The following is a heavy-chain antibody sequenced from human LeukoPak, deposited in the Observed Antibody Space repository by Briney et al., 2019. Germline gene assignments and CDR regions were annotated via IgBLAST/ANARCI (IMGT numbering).Heavy chain of an antibody. Sequence: GASVKVSCKASGYTFTGYYMHWVRQAPGQGLEWMGWINPNSGGTNYAQKFQGRVTMTRDTSINTTYMELSRLRSDDTALYYCARVPRDTNRWYYFDYWGQGTLVIVSS. CDR1: GYTFTGYY. CDR2: INPNSGGT. V-gene: IGHV1-2*02. D-gene: IGHD5-18*01. J-gene: IGHJ4*02. CDR3: ARVPRDTNRWYYFDY.